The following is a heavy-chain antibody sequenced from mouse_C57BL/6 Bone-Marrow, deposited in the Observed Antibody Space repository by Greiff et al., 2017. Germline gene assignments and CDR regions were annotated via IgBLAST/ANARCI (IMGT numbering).Heavy chain of an antibody. J-gene: IGHJ3*01. Sequence: EVQLQQSGAELVRPGASVKLSCTASGFNIKDDYMHWVKQRPEQGLEWIGWIDPENGDTEYASKFQGKATITAVTSSNTAYLQLSSLTSEDTAVYYCTVDYYGSSWGFAYWGQGTLVTVSA. CDR2: IDPENGDT. CDR1: GFNIKDDY. D-gene: IGHD1-1*01. CDR3: TVDYYGSSWGFAY. V-gene: IGHV14-4*01.